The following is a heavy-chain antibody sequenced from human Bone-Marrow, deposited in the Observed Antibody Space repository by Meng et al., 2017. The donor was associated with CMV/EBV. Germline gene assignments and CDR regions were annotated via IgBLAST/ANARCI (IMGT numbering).Heavy chain of an antibody. V-gene: IGHV3-73*01. Sequence: GESLKLPRASAGLTFSGSAMHWVHPASGKGLEWVGRIRIKANCYATAYAPAVKGRFSISRDDSKTTAYLQMNSLKTEGTAVYYCTRLREQLVYYYGIDVWGQGTTVTVSS. J-gene: IGHJ6*02. D-gene: IGHD6-6*01. CDR2: IRIKANCYAT. CDR1: GLTFSGSA. CDR3: TRLREQLVYYYGIDV.